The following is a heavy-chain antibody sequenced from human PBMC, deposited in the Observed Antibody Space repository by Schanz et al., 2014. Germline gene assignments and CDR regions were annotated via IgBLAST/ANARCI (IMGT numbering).Heavy chain of an antibody. Sequence: QVQLVESGGGVVQPGRSLRLSCAASGFTFSSYGMHWVRQAPGKGLEWVAVIWYDGSNKYYADSVKGRFTISRDNSKNTLYLQMNNLRAEDTAVYYCAKDAENTAMITDYFDYWGQGTLVTVSS. CDR1: GFTFSSYG. V-gene: IGHV3-33*06. D-gene: IGHD5-18*01. CDR2: IWYDGSNK. CDR3: AKDAENTAMITDYFDY. J-gene: IGHJ4*02.